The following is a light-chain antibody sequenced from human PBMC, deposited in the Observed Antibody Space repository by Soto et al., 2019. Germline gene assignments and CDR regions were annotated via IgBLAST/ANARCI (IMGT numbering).Light chain of an antibody. V-gene: IGKV4-1*01. CDR3: QQYFSTWT. CDR1: QNILYNSNNKNY. Sequence: DIVMTQSPDSLTVSLGERATINCKSSQNILYNSNNKNYLAWYQQKPGQPPQLLIYWASTRESGVPDRFSGSGSGTDFTLTISSLQAEDVAVYYCQQYFSTWTFGQGTKVDIK. CDR2: WAS. J-gene: IGKJ1*01.